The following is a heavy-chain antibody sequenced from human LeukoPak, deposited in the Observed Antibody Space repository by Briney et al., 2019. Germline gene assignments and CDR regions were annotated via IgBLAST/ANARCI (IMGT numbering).Heavy chain of an antibody. D-gene: IGHD1-26*01. J-gene: IGHJ6*03. CDR3: ARGSRGSYSTHYYYHYRHV. Sequence: PGGSLRLSCAASGFTVSSNSMSWVRQAPGKGLEWVSVIFTVVRTYYADSVKGRFTISKDYSKNTLYLQMNSLRAEDTAVYYCARGSRGSYSTHYYYHYRHVWGKETTLRVSS. V-gene: IGHV3-53*01. CDR1: GFTVSSNS. CDR2: IFTVVRT.